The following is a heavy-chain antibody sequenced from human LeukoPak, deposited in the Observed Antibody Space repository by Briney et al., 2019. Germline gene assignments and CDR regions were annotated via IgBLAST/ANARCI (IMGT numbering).Heavy chain of an antibody. CDR1: GDSVSSNSAA. CDR2: TYYRSKWYN. J-gene: IGHJ6*02. CDR3: ARDPRYDSSGYYYFHYYYGIDV. D-gene: IGHD3-22*01. Sequence: SQTLSLTCAISGDSVSSNSAAWNWIRQSPSRGLEWLGRTYYRSKWYNDYAVSVKSRITINPDTSKNQFSLQLNSVTPEDTAVYYCARDPRYDSSGYYYFHYYYGIDVWGQGTTVTVSS. V-gene: IGHV6-1*01.